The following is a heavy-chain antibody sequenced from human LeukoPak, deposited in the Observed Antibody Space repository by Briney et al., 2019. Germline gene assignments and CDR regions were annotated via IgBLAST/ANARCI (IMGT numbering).Heavy chain of an antibody. Sequence: SETLSLTCTVSGGSISSYYWSWIRQPPGKGLEWIGYIYYSGSTNYNPSLKSRVTISVDTSKNQFSLKLSSVTAADTAVYYCARSAARFYWFDPWGQGTLVTVSS. CDR3: ARSAARFYWFDP. CDR2: IYYSGST. J-gene: IGHJ5*02. V-gene: IGHV4-59*01. D-gene: IGHD6-6*01. CDR1: GGSISSYY.